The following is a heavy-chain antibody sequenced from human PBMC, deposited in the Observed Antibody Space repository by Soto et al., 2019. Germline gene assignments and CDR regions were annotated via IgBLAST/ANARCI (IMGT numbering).Heavy chain of an antibody. CDR1: GYTLTELS. V-gene: IGHV1-24*01. CDR2: FDPEDGET. Sequence: ASVKVSCKVSGYTLTELSMHWVRQAPGKGLEWMGGFDPEDGETIYAQKFQGRVTMTEDTSTDTAYMELSSLRSEDTAVYYCATSGPGSYYDWFDPWGQGTLVTVSP. CDR3: ATSGPGSYYDWFDP. J-gene: IGHJ5*02. D-gene: IGHD3-10*01.